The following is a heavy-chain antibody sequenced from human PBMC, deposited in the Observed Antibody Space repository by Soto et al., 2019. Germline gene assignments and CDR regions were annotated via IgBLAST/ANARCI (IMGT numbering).Heavy chain of an antibody. CDR2: INMHSGHT. CDR3: ARGGGWRDY. V-gene: IGHV1-8*01. J-gene: IGHJ4*02. D-gene: IGHD6-19*01. CDR1: GYPFTTYH. Sequence: ASVKVSCKASGYPFTTYHINWVRQFAGQELEWMGWINMHSGHTDYAQSLKARVTMTRTTSIGTAYMQLTSLSSDDPAVYYCARGGGWRDYWCEGALVT.